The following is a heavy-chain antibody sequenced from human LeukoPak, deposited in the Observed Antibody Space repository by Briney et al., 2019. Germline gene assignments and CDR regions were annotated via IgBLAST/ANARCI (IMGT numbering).Heavy chain of an antibody. V-gene: IGHV3-23*01. D-gene: IGHD2-21*01. CDR3: ARHPTGFPNWFGP. Sequence: GGSLRISCAASGFTFNNFVMSWVRQAPGKGLEWVASVSNSGDPTYYADSGKGRFTISRDNSKNTLYLQMNNLRADDTAVYYCARHPTGFPNWFGPWGQGTLVTVSS. CDR1: GFTFNNFV. J-gene: IGHJ5*02. CDR2: VSNSGDPT.